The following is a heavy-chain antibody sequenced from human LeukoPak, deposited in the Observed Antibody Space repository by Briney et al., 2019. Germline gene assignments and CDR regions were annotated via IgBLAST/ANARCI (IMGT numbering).Heavy chain of an antibody. V-gene: IGHV1-69*13. J-gene: IGHJ4*02. CDR3: AKDSYYDSSGYYDY. CDR1: GYTFSNYG. D-gene: IGHD3-22*01. Sequence: SVKVSCKASGYTFSNYGISWVRQAPGQGLEWMGGIIPIFGTANYAQKFQGRVTITADESTSTAYMELSSLRSEDTAVYYCAKDSYYDSSGYYDYWGQGTLVTVSS. CDR2: IIPIFGTA.